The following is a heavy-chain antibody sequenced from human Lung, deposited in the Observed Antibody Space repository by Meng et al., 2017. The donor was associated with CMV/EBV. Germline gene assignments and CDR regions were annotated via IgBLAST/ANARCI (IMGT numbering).Heavy chain of an antibody. Sequence: GGSLRLXXAASGFTFSSYAMTWVRQAPGKGLEWVSQISASGDSTYYADSVKGRFTISRDNSKNTLYLQMNSLRAADTAIYYCAKASRGGWGGWFDPWGQGXMVTVSS. V-gene: IGHV3-23*01. CDR3: AKASRGGWGGWFDP. CDR1: GFTFSSYA. CDR2: ISASGDST. J-gene: IGHJ5*01. D-gene: IGHD3-16*01.